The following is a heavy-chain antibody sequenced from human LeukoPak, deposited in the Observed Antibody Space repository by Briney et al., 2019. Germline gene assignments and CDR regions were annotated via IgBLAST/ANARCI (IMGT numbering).Heavy chain of an antibody. CDR2: ISTSGSII. CDR3: ARDATTEPGTVYMDV. D-gene: IGHD6-13*01. CDR1: GLTFSSVS. J-gene: IGHJ6*03. Sequence: PRGSLRLSCAASGLTFSSVSMNWVRQAAGTGREGILHISTSGSIIHYADSVKGRFTISRDNAKNSLYLQMNSLRAEDTALYFCARDATTEPGTVYMDVWGKGTTVTISS. V-gene: IGHV3-48*04.